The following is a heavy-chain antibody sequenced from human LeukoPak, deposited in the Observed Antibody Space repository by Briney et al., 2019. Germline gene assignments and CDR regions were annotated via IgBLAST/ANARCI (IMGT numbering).Heavy chain of an antibody. V-gene: IGHV3-30-3*01. CDR1: GFTFSRYA. CDR3: ARDGGYNFWSGYYQDY. J-gene: IGHJ4*02. Sequence: QAGGSLRLSCATSGFTFSRYAMHWVSQAPGKGLEWVALISYDANIGSNKYYADSVKGRFTISRDNSKNTLYLQMNSLRAEDTAVYYCARDGGYNFWSGYYQDYWGQGTLVTVSS. D-gene: IGHD3-3*01. CDR2: ISYDANIGSNK.